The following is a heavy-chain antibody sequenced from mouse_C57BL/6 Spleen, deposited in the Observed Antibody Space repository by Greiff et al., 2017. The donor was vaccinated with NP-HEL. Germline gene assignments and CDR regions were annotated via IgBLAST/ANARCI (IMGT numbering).Heavy chain of an antibody. CDR2: IHPNSGST. Sequence: QVQLQQPGAELVKPGASVKLSCKASGYTFTSYWMHWVKQRPGQGLEWIGMIHPNSGSTNYNEKFKSKATLTVDKSSSTAYMQLSSLTSEDSAVYYCARFYDDYDGYAMDYWGQGTSVTVSS. CDR3: ARFYDDYDGYAMDY. V-gene: IGHV1-64*01. D-gene: IGHD2-4*01. CDR1: GYTFTSYW. J-gene: IGHJ4*01.